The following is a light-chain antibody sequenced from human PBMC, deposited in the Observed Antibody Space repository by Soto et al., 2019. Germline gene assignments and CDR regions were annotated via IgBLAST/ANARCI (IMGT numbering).Light chain of an antibody. CDR1: NSNIGSNT. J-gene: IGLJ2*01. CDR2: SNN. Sequence: QPVLTQPPSASGTPGQRVTISCSGSNSNIGSNTVNWYQQLPGTAPKLLIYSNNQRPSGVPDRFSGSRSGTSASLAISGLQSDDEADYYCAAWDDSLNGVLFGGGTKVTVL. V-gene: IGLV1-44*01. CDR3: AAWDDSLNGVL.